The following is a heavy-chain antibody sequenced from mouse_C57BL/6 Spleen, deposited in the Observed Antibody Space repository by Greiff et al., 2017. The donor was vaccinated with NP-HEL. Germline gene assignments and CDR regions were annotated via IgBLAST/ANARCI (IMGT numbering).Heavy chain of an antibody. Sequence: EVKLVESGGGLVKPGGSLKLSCAASGFTFSSYAMSWVRQTPEKRLEWVATISDGGSYTYYPDNVKGRFTISRDNAKNNLYLQMSHLKSEDTAMYYCAREGTTNFSWFAYWGQGTLVTVSA. CDR1: GFTFSSYA. CDR2: ISDGGSYT. J-gene: IGHJ3*01. V-gene: IGHV5-4*01. D-gene: IGHD2-1*01. CDR3: AREGTTNFSWFAY.